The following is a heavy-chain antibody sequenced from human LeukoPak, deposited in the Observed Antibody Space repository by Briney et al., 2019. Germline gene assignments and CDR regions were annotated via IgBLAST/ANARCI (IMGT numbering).Heavy chain of an antibody. D-gene: IGHD1-14*01. J-gene: IGHJ5*02. CDR3: ARGYREFDP. Sequence: GGSLRLSCAASGFTFSSSDMNWVRQAPGKGLEWLSYISSSGSTIYYADSVKGRFTISRDNAKNSLYLQMNSLRAEDTAVYCCARGYREFDPWGQGTLVTVSS. CDR1: GFTFSSSD. V-gene: IGHV3-48*04. CDR2: ISSSGSTI.